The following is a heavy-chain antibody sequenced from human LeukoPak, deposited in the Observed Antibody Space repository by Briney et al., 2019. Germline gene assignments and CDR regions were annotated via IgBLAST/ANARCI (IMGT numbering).Heavy chain of an antibody. CDR2: IYSGGST. CDR3: ARDPTVTLGY. J-gene: IGHJ4*02. Sequence: PGGSLRLSCAASGFTVSSNYMSRVRQAPGKGLEWVSVIYSGGSTYYADSVKGRFTISRDNAKNSLYLQMNSLRAEDTAVYYCARDPTVTLGYWGQGTLVTVSS. CDR1: GFTVSSNY. V-gene: IGHV3-53*01. D-gene: IGHD4-17*01.